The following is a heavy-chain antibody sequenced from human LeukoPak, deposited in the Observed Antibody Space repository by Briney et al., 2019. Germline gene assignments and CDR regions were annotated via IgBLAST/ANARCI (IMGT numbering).Heavy chain of an antibody. D-gene: IGHD3-10*01. CDR3: ARATYYYGSGSYYRAFDI. CDR2: INPNSGGT. V-gene: IGHV1-2*02. CDR1: GYTFTGYY. J-gene: IGHJ3*02. Sequence: ASVKVSCKASGYTFTGYYMHWVRQAPGQGLEWMGWINPNSGGTNYAQKFQGRVTMTRDTSISTAYMELSRLRSDDTAVYYCARATYYYGSGSYYRAFDIWGQGTMVTVSS.